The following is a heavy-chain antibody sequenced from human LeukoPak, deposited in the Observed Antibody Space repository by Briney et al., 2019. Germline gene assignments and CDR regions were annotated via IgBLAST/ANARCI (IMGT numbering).Heavy chain of an antibody. CDR1: GGSFSTYY. CDR3: ARHVDSSGWYTFFDF. D-gene: IGHD6-19*01. V-gene: IGHV4-59*08. CDR2: FYYSGST. J-gene: IGHJ4*02. Sequence: SETLSLTCTVTGGSFSTYYWSWIRQPPGKGLEWIGHFYYSGSTTYNPSLKSRVTISVDTSKNQLSLRLSSVTAADTALYYCARHVDSSGWYTFFDFWGQGTLVTVSS.